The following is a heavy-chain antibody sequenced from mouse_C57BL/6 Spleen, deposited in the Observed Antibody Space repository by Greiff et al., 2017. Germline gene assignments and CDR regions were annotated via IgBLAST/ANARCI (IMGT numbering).Heavy chain of an antibody. Sequence: DVHLVESGGGLVQPGGSLKLSCAASGFTFSSYAMSWVRQTPEKRLEWVATISDGGSYTYYPDNVKGRFTISRDNAKNNLYLQMSHLTSEDTAMYYCARERDYGSSYWYFDVWGTGTTVTVSS. CDR1: GFTFSSYA. V-gene: IGHV5-4*01. CDR3: ARERDYGSSYWYFDV. CDR2: ISDGGSYT. J-gene: IGHJ1*03. D-gene: IGHD1-1*01.